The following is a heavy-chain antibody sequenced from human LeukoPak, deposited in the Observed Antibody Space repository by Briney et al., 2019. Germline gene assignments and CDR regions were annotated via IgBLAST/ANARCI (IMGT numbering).Heavy chain of an antibody. CDR2: IYYSGST. CDR3: ARLEMATISFDY. CDR1: GGSISSGGYY. V-gene: IGHV4-31*03. J-gene: IGHJ4*02. Sequence: SETLSLTCTVSGGSISSGGYYWSWIRQHPGKGLEWIGYIYYSGSTYYNPSLKSRVTISVDTSKNQFSLKLSSVTAADTAVYYCARLEMATISFDYWGQGTLVTVSS. D-gene: IGHD5-24*01.